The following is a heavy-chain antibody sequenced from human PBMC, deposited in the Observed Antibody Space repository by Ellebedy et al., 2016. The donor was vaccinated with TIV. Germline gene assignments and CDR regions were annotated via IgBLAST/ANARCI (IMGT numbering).Heavy chain of an antibody. CDR3: ARLCGGDCYADY. Sequence: MPSETLSLTYTVSGYSLSSYFFWGWIRQTPGKGLEWIGTKYQSGSTYYNPSLNSRATISMDTSKNQFSLKLTSLTAADTAVYYCARLCGGDCYADYWGQGTLVTVSS. V-gene: IGHV4-38-2*02. D-gene: IGHD2-21*02. CDR2: KYQSGST. J-gene: IGHJ4*02. CDR1: GYSLSSYFF.